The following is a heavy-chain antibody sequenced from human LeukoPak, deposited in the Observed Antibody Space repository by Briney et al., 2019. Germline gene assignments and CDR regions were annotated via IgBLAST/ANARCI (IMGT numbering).Heavy chain of an antibody. Sequence: GGSLRLSCVASGFTFSNYGMHWVRQAPGEGLDWMAFIRYDGSNEYYADSVKGRFTISRDNSKNTLYPQMNSLRPEDTAVYHCAKGKQNLPAEYWGQGTLVTVSS. CDR3: AKGKQNLPAEY. CDR1: GFTFSNYG. D-gene: IGHD2/OR15-2a*01. J-gene: IGHJ4*02. V-gene: IGHV3-30*02. CDR2: IRYDGSNE.